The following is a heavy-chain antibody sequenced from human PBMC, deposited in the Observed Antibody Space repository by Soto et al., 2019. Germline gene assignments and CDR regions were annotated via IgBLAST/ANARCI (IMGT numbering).Heavy chain of an antibody. CDR2: IYSGGST. CDR3: ARENCSGGSCYWYNWFDP. CDR1: GFTVSSNY. J-gene: IGHJ5*02. D-gene: IGHD2-15*01. V-gene: IGHV3-66*01. Sequence: EVQLVESGGGLVQPGGSLRLSCAASGFTVSSNYMSWVRQAPGKGLEWVSVIYSGGSTYYADSVKGRFTISRDNSKNTLYLQMNSLRAEDTAVYYCARENCSGGSCYWYNWFDPWGQGTLVTVSS.